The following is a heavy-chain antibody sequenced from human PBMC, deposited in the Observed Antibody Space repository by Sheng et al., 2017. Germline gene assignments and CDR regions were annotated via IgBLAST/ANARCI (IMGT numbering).Heavy chain of an antibody. V-gene: IGHV4-34*01. J-gene: IGHJ4*02. CDR2: INHSGST. CDR3: ARNYGSESYYNGRFDY. CDR1: GGSFSGYY. D-gene: IGHD3-10*01. Sequence: QVQLQQWGAGLLKPSETLSLTCAVYGGSFSGYYWSWIRQPPGKGLEWIGEINHSGSTNYNPSLKSRVTISVDTSKNQFSLKLSSVTAADTAVYYCARNYGSESYYNGRFDYWGQGTLVTVSS.